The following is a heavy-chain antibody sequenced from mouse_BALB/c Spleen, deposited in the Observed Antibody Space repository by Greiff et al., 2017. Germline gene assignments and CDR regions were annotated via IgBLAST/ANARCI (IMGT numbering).Heavy chain of an antibody. D-gene: IGHD1-1*01. Sequence: QVQLQQSGAELVKPGASVKLSCKTSGYNFTSYWIQWVKQRPGQGLGWIGEIFPGTGATYYNAKFKGKATLTLDTSSSTAYMQLSSLTSEDSAVYFYARGRYGNSYWGQGTTLTVSA. CDR1: GYNFTSYW. CDR2: IFPGTGAT. J-gene: IGHJ2*01. V-gene: IGHV1S132*01. CDR3: ARGRYGNSY.